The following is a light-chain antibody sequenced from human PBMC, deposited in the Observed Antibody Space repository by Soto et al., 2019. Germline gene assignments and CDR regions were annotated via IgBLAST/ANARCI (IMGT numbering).Light chain of an antibody. CDR2: KAS. J-gene: IGKJ1*01. CDR1: QSINNW. Sequence: DIQMTQSPSTLSASVGDRVTITCRASQSINNWLAWYHQKPGKAPKLLIYKASSLESGVPSRFSGSGSGTEFTLTISSLQPDDFATYYCQQYNTYSRTFGQGTKVEIK. CDR3: QQYNTYSRT. V-gene: IGKV1-5*03.